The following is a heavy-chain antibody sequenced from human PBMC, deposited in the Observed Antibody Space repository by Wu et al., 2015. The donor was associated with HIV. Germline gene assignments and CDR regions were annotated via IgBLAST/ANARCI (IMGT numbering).Heavy chain of an antibody. J-gene: IGHJ4*02. Sequence: QVQLVQSGAEVKKPGASVKVSCKTSGYTFTGHYIHWVRQAPGQGLEWMGSINSNGGGTNYAQNFQGRVTISRDTYLRTVYLEVRGLTFDDSAVYYCASGRRGASLWYFDSWGQGTLVTVSS. D-gene: IGHD3-10*01. CDR1: GYTFTGHY. V-gene: IGHV1-2*02. CDR2: INSNGGGT. CDR3: ASGRRGASLWYFDS.